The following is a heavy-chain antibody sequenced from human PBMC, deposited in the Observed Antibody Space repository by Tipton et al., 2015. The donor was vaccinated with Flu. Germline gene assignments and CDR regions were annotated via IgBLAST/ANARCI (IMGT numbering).Heavy chain of an antibody. Sequence: LRLSCTVSNGAITPYYWSWIRQPPGKGLEWIGFIYWSGLTTYNPSLESRVTMSVDTSNNQFSLRLTSMTAADTAVYFCARHGLDKVRGILVPYYFDSWGRGTLVTVSS. J-gene: IGHJ4*02. CDR2: IYWSGLT. D-gene: IGHD3-10*01. CDR3: ARHGLDKVRGILVPYYFDS. CDR1: NGAITPYY. V-gene: IGHV4-59*08.